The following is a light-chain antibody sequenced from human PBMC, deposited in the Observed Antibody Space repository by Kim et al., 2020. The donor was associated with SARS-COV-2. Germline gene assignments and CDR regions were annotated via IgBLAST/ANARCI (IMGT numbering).Light chain of an antibody. V-gene: IGLV3-21*04. J-gene: IGLJ1*01. CDR2: YDR. Sequence: KSVHWYQQKPDQAPVLVISYDRDRPSGIPERFSGSNSENTATLTISRVEAGDEADYYCQVWDDITDHYVFGTGTKVTVL. CDR1: KS. CDR3: QVWDDITDHYV.